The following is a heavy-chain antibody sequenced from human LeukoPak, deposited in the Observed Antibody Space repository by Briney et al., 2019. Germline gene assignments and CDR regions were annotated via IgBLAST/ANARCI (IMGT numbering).Heavy chain of an antibody. CDR3: ARDTDVGPTLLDY. V-gene: IGHV3-30*04. CDR2: ISYDGSNK. J-gene: IGHJ4*02. Sequence: GRSLRLSCAASGFTFSSYAMHWVRQAPGKGLEWVAVISYDGSNKYYADSVKGRFTISRDNSKNTLYLQMNSLRAEDTAVYYCARDTDVGPTLLDYWGQGTLVTVSS. CDR1: GFTFSSYA. D-gene: IGHD1-26*01.